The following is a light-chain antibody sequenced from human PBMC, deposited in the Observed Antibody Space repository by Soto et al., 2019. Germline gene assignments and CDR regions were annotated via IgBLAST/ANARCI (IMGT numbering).Light chain of an antibody. CDR2: DVS. CDR1: SSDVGGYNY. Sequence: QSVLTQPASVSGSPGQSITISCTGTSSDVGGYNYVSWYQQHPGKAPKLMIYDVSNRPSGVSNRFSGSKSGNTASLTISGLQAEDEADYYCSSYTSSTSHDFGTGSKVT. V-gene: IGLV2-14*01. J-gene: IGLJ1*01. CDR3: SSYTSSTSHD.